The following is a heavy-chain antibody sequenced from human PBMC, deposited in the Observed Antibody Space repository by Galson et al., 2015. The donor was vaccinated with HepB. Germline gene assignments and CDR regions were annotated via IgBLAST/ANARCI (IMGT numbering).Heavy chain of an antibody. J-gene: IGHJ4*02. CDR2: ISAYNGNT. CDR1: GYTFTSYG. Sequence: SVKVSCKASGYTFTSYGISWVRQAPGQGLEWMGWISAYNGNTNYAQKLQGRVTMTTDTSTSTAYMELRSLRSDDGAVYYCARDVGRGGAGQQWLATPFDYWGQGTLVTVSS. CDR3: ARDVGRGGAGQQWLATPFDY. V-gene: IGHV1-18*04. D-gene: IGHD6-19*01.